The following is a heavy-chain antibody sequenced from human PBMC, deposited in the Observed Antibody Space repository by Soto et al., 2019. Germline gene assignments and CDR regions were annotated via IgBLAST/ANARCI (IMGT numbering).Heavy chain of an antibody. CDR1: DGSMSPYC. J-gene: IGHJ5*02. V-gene: IGHV4-59*08. D-gene: IGHD3-10*01. Sequence: SETLSLTCTVSDGSMSPYCWSWIRQSPERGLEWIGYVFYSGDTNYNPSLQSRVTISVDTSMNHFSLKLTSVTAADTAVYYCARHFFGSPFDPWGPGILVTVSS. CDR2: VFYSGDT. CDR3: ARHFFGSPFDP.